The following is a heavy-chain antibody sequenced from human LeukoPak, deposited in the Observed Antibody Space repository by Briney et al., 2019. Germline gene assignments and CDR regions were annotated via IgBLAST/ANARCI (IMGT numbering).Heavy chain of an antibody. CDR3: TKDLVYGDNEAY. Sequence: PGGSLRLSCAASGFTFSNYAMAWVRQAPGKGLEWVSAISGSGSSTYYAESVKGRFTISRDNSKNTLYLQVNSLRADDTALYYCTKDLVYGDNEAYWGQGTLVTVSS. D-gene: IGHD4-17*01. CDR1: GFTFSNYA. V-gene: IGHV3-23*01. CDR2: ISGSGSST. J-gene: IGHJ4*02.